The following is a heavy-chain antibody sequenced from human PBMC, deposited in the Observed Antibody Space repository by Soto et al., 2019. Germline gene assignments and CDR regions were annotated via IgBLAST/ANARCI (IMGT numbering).Heavy chain of an antibody. CDR1: GDSVSSSSVT. CDR2: AYYRSKWYN. V-gene: IGHV6-1*01. J-gene: IGHJ5*01. CDR3: VRLIGNSWLDF. Sequence: PSQTLSLTCAISGDSVSSSSVTWNWIRQSPSRGLEWLGRAYYRSKWYNDYAESVKSRITINPDTSKNQFSLHLNSVTPEDTAVYDCVRLIGNSWLDFCGQGTLVTVSS. D-gene: IGHD1-26*01.